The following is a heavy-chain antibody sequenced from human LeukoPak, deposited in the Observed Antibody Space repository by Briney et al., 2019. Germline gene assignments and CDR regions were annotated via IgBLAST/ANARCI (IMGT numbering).Heavy chain of an antibody. CDR2: IYYSGST. Sequence: SETLSLTCTVSAGSISSYYWSWIRQPPGKGLEWIGYIYYSGSTNYNPSLKSRVTISVDTSKNQFSLKLSSVTAADTAVYYCARGDCSGGSCYHGYWGQGTLVTVSS. CDR3: ARGDCSGGSCYHGY. CDR1: AGSISSYY. D-gene: IGHD2-15*01. J-gene: IGHJ4*02. V-gene: IGHV4-59*01.